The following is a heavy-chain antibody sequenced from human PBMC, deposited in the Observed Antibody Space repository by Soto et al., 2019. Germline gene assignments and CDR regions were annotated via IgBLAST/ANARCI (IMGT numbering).Heavy chain of an antibody. CDR1: GFTFSSYW. Sequence: QAGGSLRLACAASGFTFSSYWMRWVRQAPGKGLVWVSRINSDGSSTSYADSVKGRFTISRDNAKNTLYLQMNSLRAEDTAVYYCARVLGFNHWFDPWGQGTLVTVSS. V-gene: IGHV3-74*01. J-gene: IGHJ5*02. CDR3: ARVLGFNHWFDP. CDR2: INSDGSST.